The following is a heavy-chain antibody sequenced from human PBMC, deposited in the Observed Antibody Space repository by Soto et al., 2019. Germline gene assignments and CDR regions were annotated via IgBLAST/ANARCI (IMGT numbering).Heavy chain of an antibody. CDR1: GFTFRNYA. Sequence: EVQLLESGGGFVQPGGSLRLSCAASGFTFRNYAMTWVRQAPGKGLEWVSLISGSGTSTYYADSVKGRFTISRDNSKNTLYLQMNSLRAEDTALYYCAKVAHGGDCYSYWGQGTLVTVSS. V-gene: IGHV3-23*01. J-gene: IGHJ4*02. CDR3: AKVAHGGDCYSY. CDR2: ISGSGTST. D-gene: IGHD2-21*02.